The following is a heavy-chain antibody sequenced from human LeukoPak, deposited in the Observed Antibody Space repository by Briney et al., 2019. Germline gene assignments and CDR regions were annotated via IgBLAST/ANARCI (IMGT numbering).Heavy chain of an antibody. J-gene: IGHJ4*02. CDR2: ISYDGSNK. D-gene: IGHD2-21*01. CDR1: GFSFSNYG. CDR3: AREQVDWWWDY. Sequence: GGSLRLSCAASGFSFSNYGMHWVRQTPGKGLEWVAVISYDGSNKYYADSVKGRFTISRDNSKNTLYLQMNSLRAEDTAVYYCAREQVDWWWDYWGQGTLVTVSS. V-gene: IGHV3-30*19.